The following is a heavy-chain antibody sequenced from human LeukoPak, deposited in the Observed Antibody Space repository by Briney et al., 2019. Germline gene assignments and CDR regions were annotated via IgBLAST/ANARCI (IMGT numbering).Heavy chain of an antibody. CDR1: GFTFSSYA. CDR3: AKDKAWYGGSSNWFDP. Sequence: GGSLRLSCAASGFTFSSYAMSWVRQAPGKGLEWVSAISGSGGSTYYADSVKGRFTISRDNSKNTLYLQMNSLRAEDTAVYYCAKDKAWYGGSSNWFDPWGQGTLVTVSS. D-gene: IGHD6-13*01. J-gene: IGHJ5*02. CDR2: ISGSGGST. V-gene: IGHV3-23*01.